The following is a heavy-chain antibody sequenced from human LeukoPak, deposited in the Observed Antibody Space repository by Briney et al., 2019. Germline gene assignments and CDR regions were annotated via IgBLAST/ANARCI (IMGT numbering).Heavy chain of an antibody. D-gene: IGHD2/OR15-2a*01. CDR3: ARSFNSRTFDY. V-gene: IGHV1-18*01. Sequence: ASVKVSCKASGYTFFNYGISWVRQTPGQGLEWMGWISGHNGNTNYAQKLQGRVTMTTDTFTNTAYMELRSLRSDDTAMYFCARSFNSRTFDYWGQGTLVTVSS. J-gene: IGHJ4*02. CDR2: ISGHNGNT. CDR1: GYTFFNYG.